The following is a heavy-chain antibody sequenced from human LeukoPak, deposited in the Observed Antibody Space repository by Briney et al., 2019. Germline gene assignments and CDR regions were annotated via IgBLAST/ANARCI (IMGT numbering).Heavy chain of an antibody. D-gene: IGHD3-22*01. V-gene: IGHV3-15*01. CDR1: GFTFSNAW. J-gene: IGHJ4*02. Sequence: PGGSLRLSCAASGFTFSNAWMSCVRQAPGKGPECVVRVKSKAYGGTADYAAPVKGRFTISRDDLKDTLYLQMNRVKTEYKGVYRCIRYDSSGYYAYEYWGQGTLVTVSS. CDR3: IRYDSSGYYAYEY. CDR2: VKSKAYGGTA.